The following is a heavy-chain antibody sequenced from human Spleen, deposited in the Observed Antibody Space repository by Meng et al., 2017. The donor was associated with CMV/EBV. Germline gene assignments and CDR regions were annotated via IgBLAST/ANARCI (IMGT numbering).Heavy chain of an antibody. J-gene: IGHJ5*02. Sequence: GESLKISCAASGFTVSSNYMSWVRQAPGKGLEWVSSISSSSSYIYYADSVKGRFTISRDNAKNSLYLQMNSLRAEDTAVYYCARGREVVVVVPAAIGWFDPWGQGTLVTVSS. CDR2: ISSSSSYI. V-gene: IGHV3-21*01. CDR3: ARGREVVVVVPAAIGWFDP. D-gene: IGHD2-2*01. CDR1: GFTVSSNY.